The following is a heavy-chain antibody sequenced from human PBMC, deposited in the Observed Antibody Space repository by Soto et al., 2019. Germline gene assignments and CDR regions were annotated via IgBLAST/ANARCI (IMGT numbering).Heavy chain of an antibody. CDR1: GFTFSSYA. CDR3: AKDPLYYDFWSGLNNWFDP. J-gene: IGHJ5*02. Sequence: GGSLRLSCAASGFTFSSYAMSWVRQAPGKGLEWVSAISGSGGSTYYADSVKGRFTISRDNSKNTLYLQMNSLRAEDTAVYYCAKDPLYYDFWSGLNNWFDPWGQGTLVTVSS. V-gene: IGHV3-23*01. D-gene: IGHD3-3*01. CDR2: ISGSGGST.